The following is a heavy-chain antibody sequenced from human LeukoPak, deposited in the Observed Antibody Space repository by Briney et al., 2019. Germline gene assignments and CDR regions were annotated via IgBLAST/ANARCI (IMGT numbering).Heavy chain of an antibody. V-gene: IGHV4-4*07. CDR2: IYTSGST. D-gene: IGHD6-13*01. CDR3: ARERAAAGLFDY. J-gene: IGHJ4*02. CDR1: GGSISSYY. Sequence: SQTLSLTCTVSGGSISSYYWSWIRQPAGKGLEWIGRIYTSGSTNYNPSLKRRVTMSVDTSKNQFSLKLSSVTAADTAVYYCARERAAAGLFDYWGQGTLVTVSS.